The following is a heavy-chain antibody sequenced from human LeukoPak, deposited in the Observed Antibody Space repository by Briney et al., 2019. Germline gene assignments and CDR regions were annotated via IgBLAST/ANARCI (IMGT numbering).Heavy chain of an antibody. Sequence: GGSLRPSCAASGFSFSSYSMDWVRQAPGKGLEWVSSISSSSSYIYYTDSVKGRFTISRDNAKNSLYLQMNSLRAEDTAVYYCAREGESVHFDIWGQGTMVTVSS. CDR2: ISSSSSYI. D-gene: IGHD3-10*01. CDR3: AREGESVHFDI. J-gene: IGHJ3*02. V-gene: IGHV3-21*01. CDR1: GFSFSSYS.